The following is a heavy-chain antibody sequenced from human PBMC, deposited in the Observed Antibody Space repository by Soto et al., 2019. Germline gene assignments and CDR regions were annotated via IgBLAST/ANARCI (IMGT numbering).Heavy chain of an antibody. CDR1: GHRFISYW. Sequence: PWESLKISCKGSGHRFISYWIAWVRQKPGKGLEWMGIIYPGDPDTRYSPSFQGQVTMSSDKSISTVYLHWSSLRASDTAVYYCARRGAAAPFDYWGQGTMVTVSS. J-gene: IGHJ4*02. D-gene: IGHD6-13*01. CDR2: IYPGDPDT. CDR3: ARRGAAAPFDY. V-gene: IGHV5-51*01.